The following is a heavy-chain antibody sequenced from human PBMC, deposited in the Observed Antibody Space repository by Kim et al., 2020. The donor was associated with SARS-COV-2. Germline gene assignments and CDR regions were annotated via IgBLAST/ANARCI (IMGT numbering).Heavy chain of an antibody. CDR1: GYTFTSYG. Sequence: ASVKVSCKASGYTFTSYGISWVRQAPGQGLEWMGWISAYNGNTNYAQKLQGRVTMTTDTSTSTAYMELRSLRSDDTAVYYCAREDRKGVLRYFDWLGEVGLPDYYYYGMDVWGQGTTVTVSS. CDR2: ISAYNGNT. D-gene: IGHD3-9*01. J-gene: IGHJ6*02. V-gene: IGHV1-18*04. CDR3: AREDRKGVLRYFDWLGEVGLPDYYYYGMDV.